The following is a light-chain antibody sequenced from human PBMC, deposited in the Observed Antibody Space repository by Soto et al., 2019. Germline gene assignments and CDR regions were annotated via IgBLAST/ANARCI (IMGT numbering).Light chain of an antibody. Sequence: QPVLTQPPSASGTPGQRVTISCSGSSSNIGSNTVNWYQQLPRTAPKLLIYSNNQQPSGVPDRFSGSTSGTSASLAISGLQSEDEDDYYCAAWDDSLNGVVFGGGTKLTVL. V-gene: IGLV1-44*01. CDR1: SSNIGSNT. CDR3: AAWDDSLNGVV. CDR2: SNN. J-gene: IGLJ2*01.